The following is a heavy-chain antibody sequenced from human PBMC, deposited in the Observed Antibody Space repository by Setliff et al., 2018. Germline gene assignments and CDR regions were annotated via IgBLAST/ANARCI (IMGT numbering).Heavy chain of an antibody. CDR1: GGTFSSYA. Sequence: SVKVSCKASGGTFSSYAISCVRQAPGQGLEWMGGIIPIFGTANYAQKFQGRVTITADESTSTAYMELSSLRSEDTAVYYCARDSRGLVPAAIEGSYYYYGMDVWG. J-gene: IGHJ6*01. V-gene: IGHV1-69*13. CDR3: ARDSRGLVPAAIEGSYYYYGMDV. D-gene: IGHD2-2*02. CDR2: IIPIFGTA.